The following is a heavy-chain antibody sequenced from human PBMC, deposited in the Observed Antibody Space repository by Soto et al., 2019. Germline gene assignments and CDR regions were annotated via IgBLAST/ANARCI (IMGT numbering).Heavy chain of an antibody. CDR2: IKPDGSEK. V-gene: IGHV3-7*04. Sequence: PGGSLRLSCAASGFTFSKYWMSWVRQAPGKGLEWVANIKPDGSEKWYVDSVKGRFTISRDNAKNSLYLQMNSLRAEDTAVYYCARGDYYDTSGPFSDAFDIWGQGTMVT. CDR3: ARGDYYDTSGPFSDAFDI. J-gene: IGHJ3*02. D-gene: IGHD3-22*01. CDR1: GFTFSKYW.